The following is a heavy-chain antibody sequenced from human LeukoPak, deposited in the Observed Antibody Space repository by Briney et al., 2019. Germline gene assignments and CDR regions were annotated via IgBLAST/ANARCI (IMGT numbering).Heavy chain of an antibody. V-gene: IGHV3-21*01. D-gene: IGHD3-10*01. J-gene: IGHJ6*04. CDR3: ARGGEVVITMARGVSDYYYGMDV. Sequence: GGSLRLSCAASGFTFSSYSMNWVRQAPGKGLEWVSSISSSSSYIYYADSVKGRFTISRDNAKNSLYLQMNSLRAEDTAVYYCARGGEVVITMARGVSDYYYGMDVWGKGTTVTVSS. CDR2: ISSSSSYI. CDR1: GFTFSSYS.